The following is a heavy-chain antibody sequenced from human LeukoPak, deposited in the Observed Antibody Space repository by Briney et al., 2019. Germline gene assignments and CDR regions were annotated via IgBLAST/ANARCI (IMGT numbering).Heavy chain of an antibody. V-gene: IGHV1-18*01. J-gene: IGHJ4*02. CDR3: ARDLGLDTTMIFFDY. CDR1: GYTFTSFG. CDR2: ISAYNGNT. Sequence: ASVKVSCKASGYTFTSFGISLVRQAPGQGPEWMGWISAYNGNTNYIQKFQGRVTMTTDTSTNTAYMELRSLTSDDTAVYYCARDLGLDTTMIFFDYWGQGTLVTVSS. D-gene: IGHD5-18*01.